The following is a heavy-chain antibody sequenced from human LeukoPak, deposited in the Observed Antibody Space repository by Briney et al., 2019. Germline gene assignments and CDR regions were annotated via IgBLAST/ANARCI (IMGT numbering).Heavy chain of an antibody. CDR2: ISGSGGST. V-gene: IGHV3-23*01. Sequence: SSSSYYWGWIRQPPGKGLEWVSAISGSGGSTYYADSVKGRFTISRDNSKNTLYLQMNSLRAEDTAVYYCAKGGYCSSTSCYATFDYWGQGTLVTVSS. J-gene: IGHJ4*02. D-gene: IGHD2-2*01. CDR3: AKGGYCSSTSCYATFDY. CDR1: SSSSYY.